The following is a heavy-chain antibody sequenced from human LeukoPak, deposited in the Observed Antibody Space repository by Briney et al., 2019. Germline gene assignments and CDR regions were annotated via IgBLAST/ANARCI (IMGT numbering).Heavy chain of an antibody. Sequence: ASVKVSCKVSGYTFTDYYMQWVQQAPGKGLEWMGLVDPEDGETIYAEKFQGRVTITADTSTDTAYMELSSLRSEDTAVYYCATGTMIVVVSLLGAFDIWGQGTMVTVSS. J-gene: IGHJ3*02. V-gene: IGHV1-69-2*01. D-gene: IGHD3-22*01. CDR1: GYTFTDYY. CDR3: ATGTMIVVVSLLGAFDI. CDR2: VDPEDGET.